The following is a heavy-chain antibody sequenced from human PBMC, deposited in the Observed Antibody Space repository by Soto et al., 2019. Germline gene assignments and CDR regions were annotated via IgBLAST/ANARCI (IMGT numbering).Heavy chain of an antibody. D-gene: IGHD6-13*01. CDR1: GGTFSSYT. CDR3: ARAPGIAAAYWL. CDR2: IIPILGIA. Sequence: QVQLVQSGAEVKKPGSSVKVSCKASGGTFSSYTISWVRQAPGQGLEWMGRIIPILGIANYAQKFQGRVTITADKSTSTAYMELSSLRSEATAVYYCARAPGIAAAYWLWGQGTLVTVSS. V-gene: IGHV1-69*02. J-gene: IGHJ4*02.